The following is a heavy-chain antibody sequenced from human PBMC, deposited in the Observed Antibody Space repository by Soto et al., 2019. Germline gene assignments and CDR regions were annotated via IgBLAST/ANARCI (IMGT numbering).Heavy chain of an antibody. J-gene: IGHJ4*02. CDR3: ARDLPNLGTGGDY. CDR2: IIPIFGTA. D-gene: IGHD3-10*01. Sequence: VNVSCKASGGTFSSYAISWVRQAPGQGLEWMGGIIPIFGTANYAQKFQGRVTITADESTSTAYMELSSLRSEDTAVYYCARDLPNLGTGGDYWGQGTLVTVSS. CDR1: GGTFSSYA. V-gene: IGHV1-69*01.